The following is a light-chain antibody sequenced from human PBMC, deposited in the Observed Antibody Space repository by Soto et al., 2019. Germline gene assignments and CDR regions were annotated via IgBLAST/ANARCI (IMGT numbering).Light chain of an antibody. CDR3: AAWDDRLSGHV. CDR1: SSNIGSNT. J-gene: IGLJ1*01. CDR2: SNN. V-gene: IGLV1-44*01. Sequence: QSVLTQPPSASGTPGQRVTISCSGSSSNIGSNTVNWYQQLPGTAPKLLIYSNNQRPSGVPDRFSVSKSGTSASLAISGLRPEDEADYYCAAWDDRLSGHVFGTGTKVTVL.